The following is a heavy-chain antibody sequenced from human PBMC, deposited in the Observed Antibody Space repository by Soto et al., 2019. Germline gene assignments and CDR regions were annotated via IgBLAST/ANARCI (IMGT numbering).Heavy chain of an antibody. CDR1: GYTFTSYG. V-gene: IGHV1-18*04. J-gene: IGHJ3*02. CDR3: ARVGVVVVASGAFDI. Sequence: ASVKVSCKASGYTFTSYGISWVRQAPGQGLEWMGWISAYNGNTNYAEKLQGRVTMTTDTSTSTAYMELRSLRSDDTAVYYCARVGVVVVASGAFDIWGQGTMVTVSS. D-gene: IGHD2-15*01. CDR2: ISAYNGNT.